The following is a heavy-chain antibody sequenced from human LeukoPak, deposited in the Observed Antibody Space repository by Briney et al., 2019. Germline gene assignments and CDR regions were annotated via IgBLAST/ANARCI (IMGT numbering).Heavy chain of an antibody. V-gene: IGHV4-61*02. J-gene: IGHJ4*02. CDR1: GGSISSDSYY. CDR3: AKGMVGTALDY. D-gene: IGHD2-15*01. CDR2: IYTSGST. Sequence: KTSETLSLTCTVSGGSISSDSYYWSWIRQPAGKGLEWIGRIYTSGSTNYSPSLKSRVTISVDTSKNQFSLKLSSVTAADTAVYYCAKGMVGTALDYWGQGTLATVSS.